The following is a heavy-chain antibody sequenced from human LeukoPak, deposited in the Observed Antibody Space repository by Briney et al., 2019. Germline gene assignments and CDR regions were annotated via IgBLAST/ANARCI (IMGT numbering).Heavy chain of an antibody. J-gene: IGHJ4*02. CDR3: ARENGGSAGSPDY. D-gene: IGHD2-15*01. V-gene: IGHV4-59*01. CDR1: GASMNDYY. Sequence: PSETLSLTCTVSGASMNDYYWSWIRQPPGKGLEWIGYIYYSGSTLYNPSLKSRVTISVDTSKNQFSLSLRSVTAADTAMYYCARENGGSAGSPDYWGQGTLVTVPS. CDR2: IYYSGST.